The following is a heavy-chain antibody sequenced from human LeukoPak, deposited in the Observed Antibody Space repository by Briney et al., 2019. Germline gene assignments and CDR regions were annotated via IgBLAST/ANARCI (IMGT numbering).Heavy chain of an antibody. J-gene: IGHJ4*02. CDR1: GFTFSSYA. CDR2: ISYDGSNK. V-gene: IGHV3-30-3*01. CDR3: ASPRIAAAGPYFDY. D-gene: IGHD6-13*01. Sequence: GGSLRLSCAAYGFTFSSYAMHWVRQAPGKGLEWVAVISYDGSNKYYADSVKGRFTISRDNSKNTLYLQMNSLRAEDTAVYYCASPRIAAAGPYFDYWGQGTLVTVSS.